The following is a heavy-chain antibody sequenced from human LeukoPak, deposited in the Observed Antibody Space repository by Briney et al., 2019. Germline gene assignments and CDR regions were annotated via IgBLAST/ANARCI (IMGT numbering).Heavy chain of an antibody. CDR1: GGTFSSYT. J-gene: IGHJ4*02. CDR2: IIPILGIA. D-gene: IGHD1-26*01. CDR3: AGGVGATPDY. V-gene: IGHV1-69*02. Sequence: SVKVSCKASGGTFSSYTISWVRQAPGQGLERMGRIIPILGIANYAQKFQGRVTITADKSTSTAYMELSSLRSEDTAVYYCAGGVGATPDYWGQGTLVTVSS.